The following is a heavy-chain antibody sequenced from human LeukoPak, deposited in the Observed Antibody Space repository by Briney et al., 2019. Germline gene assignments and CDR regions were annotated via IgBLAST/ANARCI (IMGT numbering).Heavy chain of an antibody. J-gene: IGHJ4*02. CDR2: ISYDGSNK. Sequence: GGSLRLSCAASGFTFSSYAMHWVRQAPGKGLEWVAVISYDGSNKYYADSVKGRFTISRDNSKNTLYLQMNSLRAEDTAVYYCARGSRSYDILTGYLQFDYWGQGTLVTVSS. V-gene: IGHV3-30*04. CDR3: ARGSRSYDILTGYLQFDY. CDR1: GFTFSSYA. D-gene: IGHD3-9*01.